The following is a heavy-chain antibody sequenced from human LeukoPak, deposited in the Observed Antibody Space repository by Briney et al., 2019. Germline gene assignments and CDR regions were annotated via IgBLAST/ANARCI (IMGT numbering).Heavy chain of an antibody. D-gene: IGHD1-26*01. CDR2: INPSGGLT. CDR3: AGESTGVGALVS. Sequence: ASVKVSCKASGCTFTNYYMHWVRLAPGQGLEWMGIINPSGGLTSYAQKFQGRVTMTRDTSTSTVYMELRSLSSEDTAVYYCAGESTGVGALVSWGEGILVTVSS. CDR1: GCTFTNYY. V-gene: IGHV1-46*01. J-gene: IGHJ4*02.